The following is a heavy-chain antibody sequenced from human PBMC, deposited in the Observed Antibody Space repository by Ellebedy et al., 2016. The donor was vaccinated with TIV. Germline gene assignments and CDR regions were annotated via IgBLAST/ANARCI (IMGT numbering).Heavy chain of an antibody. CDR2: VSGGGGAK. J-gene: IGHJ4*02. CDR3: ARDSGRYGDYVCDN. Sequence: GESLKISCAASGFTFSSYAMSWVRQAPGKGLEWVSAVSGGGGAKYYADSVKGRFTISRDNSENTLFLQMDSLRVEDTAVYYCARDSGRYGDYVCDNWGQGAPVTVSP. CDR1: GFTFSSYA. D-gene: IGHD4-17*01. V-gene: IGHV3-23*01.